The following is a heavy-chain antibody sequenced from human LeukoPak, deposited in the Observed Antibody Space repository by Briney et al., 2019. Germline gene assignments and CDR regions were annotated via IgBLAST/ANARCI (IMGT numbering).Heavy chain of an antibody. D-gene: IGHD3-22*01. J-gene: IGHJ4*02. CDR1: GFTFSSYW. CDR2: IKQDGSEK. V-gene: IGHV3-7*01. CDR3: ARRGRSYYYDSSGYEPYYFDY. Sequence: GGSLRLSSAASGFTFSSYWMSWVRQAPGKGLEWVANIKQDGSEKYYVDSVKGRFTISRDNAKNSLYLQMNSLRAEDTAVYYCARRGRSYYYDSSGYEPYYFDYWGQGTLVTVSS.